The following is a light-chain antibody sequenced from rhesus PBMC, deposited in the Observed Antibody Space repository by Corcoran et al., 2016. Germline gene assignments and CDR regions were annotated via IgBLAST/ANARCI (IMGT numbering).Light chain of an antibody. J-gene: IGKJ2*01. V-gene: IGKV1-33*01. Sequence: DIQMTQSPSSLSASVGDKVTITCRASQGISNALAWYQPKPGKALRLLIYAASILQGGVPSRFSGSGYGTEFTLTISSLQPEDFAVYYLQQRNTYPHNFGQGTKVEIK. CDR1: QGISNA. CDR3: QQRNTYPHN. CDR2: AAS.